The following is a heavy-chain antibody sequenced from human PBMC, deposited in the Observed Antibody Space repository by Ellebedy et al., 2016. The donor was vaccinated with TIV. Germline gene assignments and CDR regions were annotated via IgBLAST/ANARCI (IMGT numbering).Heavy chain of an antibody. CDR3: ARDTPGWPEKGGKRGY. D-gene: IGHD1-14*01. J-gene: IGHJ4*02. V-gene: IGHV4-4*07. Sequence: GSLRLXXTVSGGSISSYYWSWIRQPAGKGLEWIGRIYTSGSTNYNPSLKSRVTMSVDTSKNQFSLKLSSVTAADTAVYYCARDTPGWPEKGGKRGYWGQGTLVTVSS. CDR2: IYTSGST. CDR1: GGSISSYY.